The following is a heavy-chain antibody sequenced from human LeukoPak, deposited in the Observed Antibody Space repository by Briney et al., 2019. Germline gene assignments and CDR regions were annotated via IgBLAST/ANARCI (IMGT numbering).Heavy chain of an antibody. D-gene: IGHD3-3*01. CDR1: GYTFTSYG. J-gene: IGHJ4*02. CDR3: ARDHGPFLAWLLSY. CDR2: ISAYNGKT. Sequence: ASVKVSCKASGYTFTSYGISWVRQAPGQGLEWMGGISAYNGKTNYAQKLQGRGTMTTDTSTSTAYMELRSLRSDDTDVYYCARDHGPFLAWLLSYWGQGTLVTVSS. V-gene: IGHV1-18*01.